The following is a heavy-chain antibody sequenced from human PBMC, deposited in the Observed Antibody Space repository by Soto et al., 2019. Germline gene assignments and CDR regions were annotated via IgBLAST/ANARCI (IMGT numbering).Heavy chain of an antibody. CDR3: ARSLGNYGSGSYEYFQH. Sequence: ASVKVSCKASGYTFTGYYMHWVRQAPGQGLEWMGWINPNSGGTNYAQKFQGWVTMTRDTSISTAYMELSRLRSDDTAVYYCARSLGNYGSGSYEYFQHWGQGTLVTVS. D-gene: IGHD3-10*01. CDR2: INPNSGGT. CDR1: GYTFTGYY. V-gene: IGHV1-2*04. J-gene: IGHJ1*01.